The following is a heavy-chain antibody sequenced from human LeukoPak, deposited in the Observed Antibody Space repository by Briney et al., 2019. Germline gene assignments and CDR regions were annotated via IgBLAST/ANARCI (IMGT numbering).Heavy chain of an antibody. CDR2: INPNSGAT. D-gene: IGHD6-13*01. J-gene: IGHJ5*02. CDR1: GYTFTDYF. Sequence: GASVKVSCKASGYTFTDYFIHWVRQAPGPGLEWMGWINPNSGATNYAQNFQGRVTMTRDTSITTAYMDLSSLRSDDTAVYYCVRDPIHNSSPSPPGTDGFDPWGQGTLVTVSS. CDR3: VRDPIHNSSPSPPGTDGFDP. V-gene: IGHV1-2*02.